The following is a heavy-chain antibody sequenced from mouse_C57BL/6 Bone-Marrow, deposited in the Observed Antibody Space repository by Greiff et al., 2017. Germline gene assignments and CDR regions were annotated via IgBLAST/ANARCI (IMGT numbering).Heavy chain of an antibody. CDR2: INPGSGGT. V-gene: IGHV1-54*01. D-gene: IGHD1-1*01. J-gene: IGHJ2*01. Sequence: VQLQQSGAELVRPGTSVKVSCKASGYAFTNYLIEWVKQRPGQGLEWIGVINPGSGGTKYNEKFKGKATLTADKSSSTAYMQLSSLTSEDSAVYFCARDRYYYGSSYYFDYWGQGTTLTVSS. CDR1: GYAFTNYL. CDR3: ARDRYYYGSSYYFDY.